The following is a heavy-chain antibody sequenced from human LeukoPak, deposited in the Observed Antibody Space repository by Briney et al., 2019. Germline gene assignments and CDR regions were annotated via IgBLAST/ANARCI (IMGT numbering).Heavy chain of an antibody. Sequence: SVKVSCKTSGGTFSSSAITWVRQAPGQGLEWMGRIIPVLNITSYAQKFQGRVTMTEDTSTDTAYMELSSLRSEDTAVYYCATDVTGTTGGWGQGTLVTVSS. CDR3: ATDVTGTTGG. D-gene: IGHD1-20*01. J-gene: IGHJ4*02. V-gene: IGHV1-69*04. CDR1: GGTFSSSA. CDR2: IIPVLNIT.